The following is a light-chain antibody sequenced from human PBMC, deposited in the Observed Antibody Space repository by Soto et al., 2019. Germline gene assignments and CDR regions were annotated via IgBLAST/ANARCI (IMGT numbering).Light chain of an antibody. CDR2: GVS. V-gene: IGLV2-14*01. CDR1: SSDIGDYNF. Sequence: QSALTQPASGSGSPAQSITISCTGSSSDIGDYNFVSWYQQHPGKAPKLMIYGVSLRPSGVSDRFYGSKSGNTDSLTISGLQAEEEDDYYCSSYTSTSPPFLFGTGTKLTVL. J-gene: IGLJ1*01. CDR3: SSYTSTSPPFL.